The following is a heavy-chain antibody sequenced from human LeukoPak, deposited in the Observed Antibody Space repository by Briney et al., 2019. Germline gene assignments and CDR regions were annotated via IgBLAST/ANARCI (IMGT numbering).Heavy chain of an antibody. Sequence: GGSLRLSCAASGFTFSSYSMNWVRQAPGKGLEWVSYISSSSSTIYYADSVNGRFTISRDNAKNSLYPQMNSLRAEDTAVYYCARDGGATPFDYWGQGTLVTVSS. J-gene: IGHJ4*02. CDR2: ISSSSSTI. CDR3: ARDGGATPFDY. D-gene: IGHD1-26*01. CDR1: GFTFSSYS. V-gene: IGHV3-48*01.